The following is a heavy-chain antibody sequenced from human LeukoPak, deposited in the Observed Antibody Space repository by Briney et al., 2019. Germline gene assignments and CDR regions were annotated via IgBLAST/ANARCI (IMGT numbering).Heavy chain of an antibody. Sequence: SETLSLTCTISNDSISPLYWGWIRQPPGKGLEFIGYIFYSGTTNFNPSLKSRVTLSVDTSKNQFSLRLNSVTAEDTAVYYCARGGSAAKYYFDSWGQGTLVTVSS. CDR1: NDSISPLY. CDR2: IFYSGTT. J-gene: IGHJ4*02. CDR3: ARGGSAAKYYFDS. D-gene: IGHD6-13*01. V-gene: IGHV4-59*11.